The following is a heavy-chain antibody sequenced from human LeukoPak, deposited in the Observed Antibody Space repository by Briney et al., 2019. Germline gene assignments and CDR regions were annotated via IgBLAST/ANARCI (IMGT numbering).Heavy chain of an antibody. CDR3: ARDERLAVAGPHLS. CDR2: ISSSSSYI. CDR1: GFTFSDYS. Sequence: GESLRLSCAASGFTFSDYSMNWVRQAPGKGLEWVSSISSSSSYIFYADSVRGRFSISRDNAKNSLYLQMNSLRAEDTAVYYCARDERLAVAGPHLSWGQGTLVTVSS. V-gene: IGHV3-21*01. D-gene: IGHD6-19*01. J-gene: IGHJ5*02.